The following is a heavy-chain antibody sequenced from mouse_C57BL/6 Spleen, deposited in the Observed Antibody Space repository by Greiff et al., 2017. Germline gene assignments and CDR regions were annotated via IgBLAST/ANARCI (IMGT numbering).Heavy chain of an antibody. CDR1: GFTFRDYG. D-gene: IGHD1-1*01. CDR2: ISSGSSTI. V-gene: IGHV5-17*01. Sequence: VQLKESGGGLVKPGGSLKLSCAASGFTFRDYGMHWVRQAPEKGLEWVAYISSGSSTIYYADTVKGRFTLSRDNAKNTLFLQMDSLRSEDTAMYYCARAITTVVARDWYFDVWGTGTTVTVSS. J-gene: IGHJ1*03. CDR3: ARAITTVVARDWYFDV.